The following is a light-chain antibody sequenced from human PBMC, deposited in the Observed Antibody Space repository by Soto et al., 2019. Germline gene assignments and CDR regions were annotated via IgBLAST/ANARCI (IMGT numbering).Light chain of an antibody. J-gene: IGLJ2*01. V-gene: IGLV1-40*01. CDR1: SSNIGAGYD. Sequence: QSVLTQPPSVSGAPGQRVTISCTGISSNIGAGYDVHWYQQLPGTAPKLLIYGNSNRPSGVPDRFSGSKSGTSASLAITGLQAEHEADYYCQSYDSSLSGPVVFGGGTKLTVL. CDR2: GNS. CDR3: QSYDSSLSGPVV.